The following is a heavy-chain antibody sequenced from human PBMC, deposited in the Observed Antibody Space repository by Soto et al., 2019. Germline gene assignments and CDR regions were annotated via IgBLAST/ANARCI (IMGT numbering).Heavy chain of an antibody. Sequence: SGTLSLTCAVSGGSISSSNWWGWVRQHPGKGLEWIGEIYHSGSTNYNPSLKSRVTISVDKSKNQFSLKLSSVTAADTAVYYCARDGGPPDYADYMGNYYYSGMDVWGQGTTVTVS. J-gene: IGHJ6*02. CDR2: IYHSGST. D-gene: IGHD4-17*01. V-gene: IGHV4-4*02. CDR1: GGSISSSNW. CDR3: ARDGGPPDYADYMGNYYYSGMDV.